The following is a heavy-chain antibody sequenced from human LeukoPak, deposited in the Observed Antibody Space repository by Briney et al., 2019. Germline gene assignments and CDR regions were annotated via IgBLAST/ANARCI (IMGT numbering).Heavy chain of an antibody. CDR3: ARGNSSGYYYANWYFDL. CDR2: IYYSGST. J-gene: IGHJ2*01. Sequence: SETLSLTCTVSDGSISSYYWSWIRQPSGKRLEWIGYIYYSGSTNYNPSLKSRVTISVDTSKNQFSLKLSSVTAADTAVYYCARGNSSGYYYANWYFDLWGRGTLVTVSS. V-gene: IGHV4-59*01. CDR1: DGSISSYY. D-gene: IGHD3-22*01.